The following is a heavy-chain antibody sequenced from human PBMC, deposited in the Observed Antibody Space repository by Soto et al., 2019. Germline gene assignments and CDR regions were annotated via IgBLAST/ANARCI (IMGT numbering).Heavy chain of an antibody. V-gene: IGHV3-23*01. CDR1: GFIFSNFA. D-gene: IGHD2-2*01. J-gene: IGHJ3*01. CDR3: AKAVQNAMRELGAFDL. Sequence: GGSLRLSCAASGFIFSNFAMSWVRQTPGRGLEWVSSISGSGTVTSYADSVKGRSTISRDNSKNMLFLQINRLRADDTAVFYCAKAVQNAMRELGAFDLWAKGTMVPVSS. CDR2: ISGSGTVT.